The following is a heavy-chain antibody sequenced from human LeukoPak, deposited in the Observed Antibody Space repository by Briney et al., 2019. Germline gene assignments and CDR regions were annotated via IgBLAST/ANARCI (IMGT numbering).Heavy chain of an antibody. CDR1: GYTFTGYY. J-gene: IGHJ6*03. CDR2: INPNSGGT. D-gene: IGHD2-8*01. Sequence: ASVKVSCKASGYTFTGYYMHWVRQAPGQGLEWMGWINPNSGGTNYAQKFQGRVTMTRDTSISTAYMELSRLRSDDTAMYYCAREATGVSYYYYYMDVWGKGTTVTVSS. V-gene: IGHV1-2*02. CDR3: AREATGVSYYYYYMDV.